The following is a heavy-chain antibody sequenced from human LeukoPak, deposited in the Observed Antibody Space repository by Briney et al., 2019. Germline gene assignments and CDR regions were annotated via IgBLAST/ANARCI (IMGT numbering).Heavy chain of an antibody. CDR2: MNPNSGNT. CDR3: ARGVPGYSGYDSAYYYYYYMDV. V-gene: IGHV1-8*01. Sequence: GASVKVSCKASGYTFTSYDINWVRQATGQGLEWMGWMNPNSGNTGYAQKFQGRVTMTRNTSISTAYMELSSLRSEDTAVYYCARGVPGYSGYDSAYYYYYYMDVWGKGTTVTISS. CDR1: GYTFTSYD. D-gene: IGHD5-12*01. J-gene: IGHJ6*03.